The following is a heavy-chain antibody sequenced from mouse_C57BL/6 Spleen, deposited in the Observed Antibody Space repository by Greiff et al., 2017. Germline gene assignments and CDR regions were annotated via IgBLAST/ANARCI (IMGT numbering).Heavy chain of an antibody. CDR1: GYTFTSYW. CDR2: IHPNSGST. D-gene: IGHD2-4*01. V-gene: IGHV1-64*01. CDR3: ARVSYDYDGDY. J-gene: IGHJ2*01. Sequence: QVQLQPPGAELVKPGASVKLSCKASGYTFTSYWMHWVKQRPGQGLEWIGMIHPNSGSTNYNEKFKSKATLTVDKSSSTAYMQLSSLTSEDSAVYYCARVSYDYDGDYWGQGTTLTVSS.